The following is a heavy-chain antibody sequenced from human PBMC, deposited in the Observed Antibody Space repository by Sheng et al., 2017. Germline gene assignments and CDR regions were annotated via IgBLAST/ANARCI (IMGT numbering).Heavy chain of an antibody. V-gene: IGHV1-18*01. J-gene: IGHJ3*02. Sequence: QVQLVQSGAEVKKPGASVKVSCKASGYTFSIYGISWVRQAPGQGLEWMGWISTSNGNTDYAQKLQGRVTMTTDTSTRTVYMELTSLRSDDTAVYYCARSYYDSNGYWAFDIWGQGTMVTVSS. CDR1: GYTFSIYG. CDR2: ISTSNGNT. D-gene: IGHD3-22*01. CDR3: ARSYYDSNGYWAFDI.